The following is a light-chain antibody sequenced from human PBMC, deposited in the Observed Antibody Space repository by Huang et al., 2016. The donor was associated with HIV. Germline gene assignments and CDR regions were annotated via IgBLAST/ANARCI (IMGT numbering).Light chain of an antibody. Sequence: ETVLTQSPATLSLSPGERATLSCRASQSVNSYLAWYQQKPGQTPRLLIYDESNRATGNAARFSGSGSETDFTLTISSLEPEDYAVYYCQQRKYWPPITFGQGTRLEIK. CDR3: QQRKYWPPIT. J-gene: IGKJ5*01. CDR1: QSVNSY. CDR2: DES. V-gene: IGKV3-11*01.